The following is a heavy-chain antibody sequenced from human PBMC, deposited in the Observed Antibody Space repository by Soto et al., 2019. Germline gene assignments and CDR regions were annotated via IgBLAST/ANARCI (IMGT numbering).Heavy chain of an antibody. D-gene: IGHD6-13*01. V-gene: IGHV6-1*01. CDR3: ARDQTYSSSWSNCFDP. CDR1: GDSVSSNSVA. CDR2: TYYRSKWYN. Sequence: PSQTLSLTCAISGDSVSSNSVAWNWIRQSPSRGLEWLGRTYYRSKWYNDYAVSVKSRITINPDTSKNQFSLQLNSVTPEDTAVYYCARDQTYSSSWSNCFDPWGQGTQVTVSS. J-gene: IGHJ5*02.